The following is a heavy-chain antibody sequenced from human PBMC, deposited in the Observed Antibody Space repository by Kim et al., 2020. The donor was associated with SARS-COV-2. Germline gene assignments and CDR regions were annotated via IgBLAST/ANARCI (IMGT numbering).Heavy chain of an antibody. Sequence: ASVKVSCKASGYTFTSYGISWVRQAPGQGLEWMGWISAYNGNTNYAQKLQGRVTMTTDTSTSTAYMELRSLRSDDTAVYYCARDTMVRGVGFIKIDYWGQGTLVTVSS. D-gene: IGHD3-10*01. CDR2: ISAYNGNT. CDR3: ARDTMVRGVGFIKIDY. V-gene: IGHV1-18*01. CDR1: GYTFTSYG. J-gene: IGHJ4*02.